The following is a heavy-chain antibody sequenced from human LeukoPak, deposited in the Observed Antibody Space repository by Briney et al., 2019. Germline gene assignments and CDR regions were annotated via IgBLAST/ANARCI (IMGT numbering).Heavy chain of an antibody. J-gene: IGHJ5*02. D-gene: IGHD6-13*01. CDR1: GGSISSYY. Sequence: SETLSLTCTVSGGSISSYYWSWIRQPAGQGLEWIGRIYVSGSTNYNPSLKSRVTMSVDTSKNQFSLKLTSVSAADTAVYYCARGTTSGSSWYLNWFDTWGQGTLVTVSS. CDR3: ARGTTSGSSWYLNWFDT. V-gene: IGHV4-4*07. CDR2: IYVSGST.